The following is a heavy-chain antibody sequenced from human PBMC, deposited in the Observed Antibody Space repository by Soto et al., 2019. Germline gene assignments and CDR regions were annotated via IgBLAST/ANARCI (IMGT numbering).Heavy chain of an antibody. Sequence: PGGSLRLSCAASGFTFSSYGMHWVRQAPGKGLEWVAVISSDGSNNYYRDSVKGRFTISRDNPKNMLYLQMNSLRADDTAVYFCARDLNYYGSGSFHGMDVWGQGTTVTVSS. CDR1: GFTFSSYG. D-gene: IGHD3-10*01. CDR3: ARDLNYYGSGSFHGMDV. CDR2: ISSDGSNN. V-gene: IGHV3-30*03. J-gene: IGHJ6*02.